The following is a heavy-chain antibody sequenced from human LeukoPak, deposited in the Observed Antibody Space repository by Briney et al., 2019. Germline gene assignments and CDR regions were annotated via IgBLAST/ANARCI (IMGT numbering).Heavy chain of an antibody. CDR3: ARDLSYSSSS. Sequence: GGSLRLSCAASGFTFSSYAMHWVRQAPGKGLEWVAVISYDGSNKYYADSVKGRFTISRDNSKNTLYLQMNSLRAEDTAVYYCARDLSYSSSSWGQGTLVTVSS. V-gene: IGHV3-30-3*01. J-gene: IGHJ4*02. D-gene: IGHD6-6*01. CDR1: GFTFSSYA. CDR2: ISYDGSNK.